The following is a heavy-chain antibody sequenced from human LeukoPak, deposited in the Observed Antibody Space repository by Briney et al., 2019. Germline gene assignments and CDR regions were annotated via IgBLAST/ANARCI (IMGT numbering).Heavy chain of an antibody. Sequence: ASVKVSCKASGGTFSSYAISWVRQAPGQGLEWMGGIIPIFGTANYAQKFQGRVTITADESTSTAYMELSSLRSEDTAVYYCARHEENSSSWIAERYDAFDIWGQGTMVTVSS. D-gene: IGHD6-13*01. CDR3: ARHEENSSSWIAERYDAFDI. CDR2: IIPIFGTA. CDR1: GGTFSSYA. V-gene: IGHV1-69*13. J-gene: IGHJ3*02.